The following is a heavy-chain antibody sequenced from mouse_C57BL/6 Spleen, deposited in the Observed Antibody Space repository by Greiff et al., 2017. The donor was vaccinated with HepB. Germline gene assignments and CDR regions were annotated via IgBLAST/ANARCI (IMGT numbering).Heavy chain of an antibody. CDR3: ARAGGLDSSGYISYYAMDY. CDR1: GYTFTDYY. V-gene: IGHV1-76*01. Sequence: VQLQQSGAELVRPGASVKLSCKASGYTFTDYYINWVKQRPGQGLEWIARIYPGSGNTYYNEKFKGKATLTAEKSSSTAYMQLSSLTSEDSAVYFCARAGGLDSSGYISYYAMDYWGQGTSVTVSS. J-gene: IGHJ4*01. CDR2: IYPGSGNT. D-gene: IGHD3-2*02.